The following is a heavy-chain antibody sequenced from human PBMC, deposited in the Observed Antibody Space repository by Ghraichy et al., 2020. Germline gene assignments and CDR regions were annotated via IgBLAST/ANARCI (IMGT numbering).Heavy chain of an antibody. CDR3: ARAFDC. V-gene: IGHV3-74*01. Sequence: LSLTCAASGFTFSTYWMHWVRQAPGKGLEWVSRINSDGSSINYADSVKGRFSISRDNAKNTLYLQMNSLGADDTGVYFCARAFDCWRQGVLVTVSS. CDR2: INSDGSSI. CDR1: GFTFSTYW. J-gene: IGHJ4*02.